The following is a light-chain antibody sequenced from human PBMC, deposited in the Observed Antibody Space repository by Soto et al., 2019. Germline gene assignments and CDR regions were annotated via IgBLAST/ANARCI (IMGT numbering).Light chain of an antibody. Sequence: QSALTQPRSVSGSPGQSITISCTGTSSDVGAYDFVSWYQHYPGKAPKLVTFDVTHRPPGISDRFSGSKSANTASLTISGLQAEDEAFYYCSSYTTRSTLVFGGGTKLTVL. CDR3: SSYTTRSTLV. V-gene: IGLV2-14*01. CDR2: DVT. CDR1: SSDVGAYDF. J-gene: IGLJ2*01.